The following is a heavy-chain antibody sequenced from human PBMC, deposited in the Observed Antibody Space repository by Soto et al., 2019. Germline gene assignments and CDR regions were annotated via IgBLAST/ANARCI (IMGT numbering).Heavy chain of an antibody. CDR2: IGTAGDT. D-gene: IGHD3-22*01. Sequence: GGSLRLSCSASGFTFSSYDMHWVRQGPGKGLEWVSAIGTAGDTNYAGSVKGRFTISRENAKNSLYLQMNSLRAGDTAIYFCVRAIGPTRFDYQGQGTLVTVSS. V-gene: IGHV3-13*04. CDR3: VRAIGPTRFDY. J-gene: IGHJ4*02. CDR1: GFTFSSYD.